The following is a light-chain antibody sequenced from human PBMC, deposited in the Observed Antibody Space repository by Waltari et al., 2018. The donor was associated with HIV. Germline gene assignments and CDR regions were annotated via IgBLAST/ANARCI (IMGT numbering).Light chain of an antibody. J-gene: IGLJ1*01. CDR2: DDR. V-gene: IGLV3-21*02. CDR3: QVWDSSSVHYV. Sequence: APGQTARITCEGKNLQSKAVHWSQQKPGQAPLLVVYDDRDRPSGIPDRFSGGNSGNTATLTISRVEVGDEADYYCQVWDSSSVHYVFGGGTRVTVL. CDR1: NLQSKA.